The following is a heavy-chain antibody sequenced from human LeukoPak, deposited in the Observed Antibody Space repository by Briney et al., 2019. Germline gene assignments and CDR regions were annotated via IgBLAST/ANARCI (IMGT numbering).Heavy chain of an antibody. CDR2: IYSGGST. Sequence: GGSLRLSCAASGFSVSRSFMTWVRQAPGKGLEWVSVIYSGGSTYYADSVKGRFTISRDNSKNTLYLQMSSLRAEDTAVYYCARERSGDYDGRGYLDQWGQGILVTVSS. D-gene: IGHD3-22*01. CDR1: GFSVSRSF. V-gene: IGHV3-53*01. CDR3: ARERSGDYDGRGYLDQ. J-gene: IGHJ4*02.